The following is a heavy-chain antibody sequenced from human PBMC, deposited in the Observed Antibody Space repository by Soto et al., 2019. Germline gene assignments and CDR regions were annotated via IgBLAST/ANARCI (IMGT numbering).Heavy chain of an antibody. CDR2: ISSSSSYI. J-gene: IGHJ4*02. Sequence: EVQLVESGGGLVKPGGSLRLSCAASGFTFSSYTMNWVRQAPGKGLEWVSSISSSSSYIYYADSVKGRFTISRDNAKQALYLQRHGLTAEDTAVYYYPRILIIRTPRGSYFDYWGQGNLVTVSS. D-gene: IGHD3-10*01. CDR1: GFTFSSYT. CDR3: PRILIIRTPRGSYFDY. V-gene: IGHV3-21*03.